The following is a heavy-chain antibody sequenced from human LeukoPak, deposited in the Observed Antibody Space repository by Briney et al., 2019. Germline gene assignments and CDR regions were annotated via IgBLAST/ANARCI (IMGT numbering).Heavy chain of an antibody. CDR3: TVEYSRSPISFDY. D-gene: IGHD6-6*01. Sequence: GGSLRLSCAVSGFSFSNAWMSWVRQAPGKGLEWVGRIKSKTDGGTTDYAAPVKGRFTISRDDSRNTLFLQMNSLKTEDTGVYYCTVEYSRSPISFDYWGQGTLVTVS. J-gene: IGHJ4*02. CDR1: GFSFSNAW. V-gene: IGHV3-15*01. CDR2: IKSKTDGGTT.